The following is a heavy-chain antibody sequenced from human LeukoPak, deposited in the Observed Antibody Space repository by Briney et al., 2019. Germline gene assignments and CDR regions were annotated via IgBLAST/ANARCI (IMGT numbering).Heavy chain of an antibody. CDR2: ISGSGGST. D-gene: IGHD3-22*01. Sequence: PGGSLRLSCAASGFTVSSNYMSWVRQAPGKGLEWVSAISGSGGSTYYADSVKGRFTISRDNSKNTLYLQMNSLRAEDTAVYYCAKSLAYYDSSGYHRTGAGYYGMDVWGQGTTVTVSS. V-gene: IGHV3-23*01. J-gene: IGHJ6*02. CDR1: GFTVSSNY. CDR3: AKSLAYYDSSGYHRTGAGYYGMDV.